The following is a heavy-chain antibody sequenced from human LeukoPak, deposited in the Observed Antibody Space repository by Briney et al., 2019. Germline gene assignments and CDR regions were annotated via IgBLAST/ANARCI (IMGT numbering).Heavy chain of an antibody. D-gene: IGHD1-1*01. Sequence: PGGSLRLFCTASGFTFSSYSMNLVRQAPGKGLEWVSSISSSSSYIYYADSVKGRCTISRDKAKHSLYRQMNSLRAEDTAVYYCARVGYNWNDFDYWGQGTLVTVSS. CDR1: GFTFSSYS. J-gene: IGHJ4*02. CDR3: ARVGYNWNDFDY. V-gene: IGHV3-21*01. CDR2: ISSSSSYI.